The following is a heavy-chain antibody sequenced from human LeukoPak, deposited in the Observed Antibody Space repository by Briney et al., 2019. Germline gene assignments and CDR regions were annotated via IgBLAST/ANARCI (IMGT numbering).Heavy chain of an antibody. CDR3: TFRGGWNAFDT. CDR1: GGSFSDYY. D-gene: IGHD3-10*01. Sequence: PSETLSLTCAVYGGSFSDYYWTWIRQSPGKGLEWIGEINHSGNTKYNPSLKSRVTISMDTSKNQFSLNLSSVTAADTALYYCTFRGGWNAFDTWGQGTMVTVSS. CDR2: INHSGNT. V-gene: IGHV4-34*01. J-gene: IGHJ3*02.